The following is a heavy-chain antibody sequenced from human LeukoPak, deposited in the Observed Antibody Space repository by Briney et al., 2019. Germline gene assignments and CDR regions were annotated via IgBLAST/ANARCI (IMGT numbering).Heavy chain of an antibody. CDR3: AKIDYGDYYFDY. Sequence: GGPLRLSCAASGFTFSSYGMHWVRQAPGKGLEWVSAISGSGGSTYYADSVKGRFTISRDNSKNTLYLQMNSLRAEDTAVYYCAKIDYGDYYFDYWGQGTLVTVSS. CDR2: ISGSGGST. D-gene: IGHD4-17*01. J-gene: IGHJ4*02. CDR1: GFTFSSYG. V-gene: IGHV3-23*01.